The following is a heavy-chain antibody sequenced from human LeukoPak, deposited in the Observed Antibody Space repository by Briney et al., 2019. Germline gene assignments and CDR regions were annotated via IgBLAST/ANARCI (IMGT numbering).Heavy chain of an antibody. V-gene: IGHV3-74*01. CDR2: IVNDGSST. CDR1: GFTFSNYA. J-gene: IGHJ4*02. CDR3: ARVDWVTDY. D-gene: IGHD2-21*01. Sequence: GGSLRLSCAASGFTFSNYAMSWVRQAPGKGLEWVSRIVNDGSSTSYADSVKGRFTISRDNAKNTLYLEMNSLRVEDTAVYYCARVDWVTDYWGQGTLVTVSS.